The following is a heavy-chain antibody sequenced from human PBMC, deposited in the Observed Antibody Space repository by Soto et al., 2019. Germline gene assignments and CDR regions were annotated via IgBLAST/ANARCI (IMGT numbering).Heavy chain of an antibody. Sequence: PGGSLRLSCAASGFTFSSYAMRWVRQAPGKGLEWVAVISYDGSNKYYADSVKGRFTISRDNSKNTLYLQMNSLRAEDTAVYYCARDARRITMIVVVPPHAFDIWGQGTMVTVSS. D-gene: IGHD3-22*01. CDR1: GFTFSSYA. CDR2: ISYDGSNK. J-gene: IGHJ3*02. V-gene: IGHV3-30-3*01. CDR3: ARDARRITMIVVVPPHAFDI.